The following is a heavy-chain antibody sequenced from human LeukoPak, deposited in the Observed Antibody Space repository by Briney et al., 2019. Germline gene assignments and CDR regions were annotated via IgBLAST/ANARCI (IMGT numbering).Heavy chain of an antibody. CDR2: IYHSGST. Sequence: SETLSLTCTVSGYSISSGYYWGWIRQPPGKGLEWIGSIYHSGSTYYNPSLKSRVTISVDTSKNQFSLKLSSVTAADTAVYYCARQSSSSWSYYFDYWGQGTLVTVSS. CDR1: GYSISSGYY. CDR3: ARQSSSSWSYYFDY. D-gene: IGHD6-13*01. V-gene: IGHV4-38-2*02. J-gene: IGHJ4*02.